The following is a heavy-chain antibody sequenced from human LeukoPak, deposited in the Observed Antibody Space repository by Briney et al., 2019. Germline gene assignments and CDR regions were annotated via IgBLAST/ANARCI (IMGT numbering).Heavy chain of an antibody. CDR1: GFTFSPYW. CDR3: ARNPTRRHDF. V-gene: IGHV3-7*01. CDR2: INQDGSVT. Sequence: GGSLRLSCAASGFTFSPYWMTWVRQAPGKGLEWVADINQDGSVTYYVDSVKGRFTISRDNAKNSLFLQMNSLSAEDTAIYYCARNPTRRHDFWGQGTLVTVSS. J-gene: IGHJ4*02.